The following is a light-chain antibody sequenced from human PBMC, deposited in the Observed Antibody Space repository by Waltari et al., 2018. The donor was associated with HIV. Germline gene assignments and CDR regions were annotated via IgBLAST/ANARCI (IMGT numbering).Light chain of an antibody. CDR2: ANS. J-gene: IGLJ3*02. CDR1: QSHIGADPQ. CDR3: QSSDIRLHGLWV. Sequence: QSLLTQPPSVSATPEQRITIPCTANQSHIGADPQLPRSRKLPRTAPRLLIFANSNRPSGGPDRISGSKSTASASLAITGLQAEDEGYYYCQSSDIRLHGLWVFGGGTKVTVL. V-gene: IGLV1-40*01.